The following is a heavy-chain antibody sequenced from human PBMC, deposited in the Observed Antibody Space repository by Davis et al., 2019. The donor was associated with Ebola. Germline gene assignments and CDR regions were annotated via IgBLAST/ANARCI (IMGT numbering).Heavy chain of an antibody. J-gene: IGHJ4*02. Sequence: PGGSLRLSCAASGFTFSSYWMSWVRQAPGKGLEWVANIKQDGSEKYYVDSVKGRFTISRDNAKNSLYLQMNSLRAEDTAVYYCARHHYGDYYYFDYWGQGTLVTVSS. D-gene: IGHD4-17*01. CDR2: IKQDGSEK. CDR3: ARHHYGDYYYFDY. V-gene: IGHV3-7*03. CDR1: GFTFSSYW.